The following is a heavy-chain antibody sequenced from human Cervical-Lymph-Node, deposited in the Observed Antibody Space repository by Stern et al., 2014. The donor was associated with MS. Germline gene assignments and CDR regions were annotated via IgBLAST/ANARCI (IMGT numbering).Heavy chain of an antibody. CDR2: ITSTGYR. CDR1: GFKFSSYN. V-gene: IGHV3-21*01. J-gene: IGHJ6*02. Sequence: VQLVQSGGGLVKPGGSLRLACAASGFKFSSYNMNWVRQAPGKGLEWVSSITSTGYRYNADSLKGRFTISRDNAKNSLYLHMNSLRAEDTAVYYCARDDLRSYYGMDVWGQGTTVTVSS. CDR3: ARDDLRSYYGMDV.